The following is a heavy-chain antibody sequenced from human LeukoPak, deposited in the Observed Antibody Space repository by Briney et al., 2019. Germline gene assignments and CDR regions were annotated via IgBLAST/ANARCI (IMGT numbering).Heavy chain of an antibody. D-gene: IGHD1-26*01. CDR2: ISSSSSTI. CDR1: GFTFSSCG. Sequence: PGGSLRLSCAASGFTFSSCGMNWVRRAPGKGLEWVSYISSSSSTIYYADSVKGRFTISRDNAKNSLYLQMNSLRAEDTAVYYCAKDIIVGATHFDYWGQGTLVTVSS. V-gene: IGHV3-48*01. J-gene: IGHJ4*02. CDR3: AKDIIVGATHFDY.